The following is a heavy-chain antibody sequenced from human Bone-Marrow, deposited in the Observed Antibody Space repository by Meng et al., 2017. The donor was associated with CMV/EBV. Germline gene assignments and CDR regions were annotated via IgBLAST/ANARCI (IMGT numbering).Heavy chain of an antibody. J-gene: IGHJ5*02. Sequence: SEPLSLTCAVYGGSFSGYYWSWIRQPPGKGLEWIGEINHSGSTNYNPSLKSRVTISVDTSKNQFTLKLSSVTAADTAVYYCARDPYYCSSTSCYLWWFDPWGQGTLVTVSS. D-gene: IGHD2-2*01. CDR1: GGSFSGYY. CDR2: INHSGST. CDR3: ARDPYYCSSTSCYLWWFDP. V-gene: IGHV4-34*01.